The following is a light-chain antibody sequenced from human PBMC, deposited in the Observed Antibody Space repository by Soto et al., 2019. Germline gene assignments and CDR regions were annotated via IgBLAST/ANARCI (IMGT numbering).Light chain of an antibody. CDR3: MQALQTPLT. J-gene: IGKJ3*01. CDR2: LGS. V-gene: IGKV2-28*01. Sequence: DIVMTQSPLSLPFTPGEPASISCRSSQSLLHTNPHTYLDWYLQKPGQTTQLLIYLGSNRASGVPDRFSGSGSGTDFTLKISRVEAEDVGVYYCMQALQTPLTFGPGTKVDIK. CDR1: QSLLHTNPHTY.